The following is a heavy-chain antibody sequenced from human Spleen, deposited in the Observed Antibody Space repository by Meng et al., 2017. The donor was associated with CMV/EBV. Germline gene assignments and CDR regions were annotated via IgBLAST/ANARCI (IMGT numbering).Heavy chain of an antibody. CDR3: ARDSNQGFFDY. CDR1: GFTFSDTW. CDR2: INHSGST. J-gene: IGHJ4*02. Sequence: GSLRLSCAASGFTFSDTWMTWVRQTPGKGLEWVGEINHSGSTNYNPSLKSRVTISVDTSKNQFSLKLSSVTAADTAVYYCARDSNQGFFDYWGQGTLVTVSS. D-gene: IGHD2-8*01. V-gene: IGHV4-34*01.